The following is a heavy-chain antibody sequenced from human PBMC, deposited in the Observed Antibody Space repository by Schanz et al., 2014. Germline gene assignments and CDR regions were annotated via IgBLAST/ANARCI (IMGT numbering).Heavy chain of an antibody. V-gene: IGHV3-48*04. CDR2: ISSSSSTI. D-gene: IGHD3-22*01. Sequence: EVQLVESGGGLVQPRGSLRLSCAASEFSFSSFGMNWVRQAPGKGLEWVSYISSSSSTIYYADSVKGRFTISRDNGKKSMYLQMNSLRAEDTAIYFCAKDAAYYDSVIFPDHWGQGTLVTVSS. J-gene: IGHJ4*02. CDR1: EFSFSSFG. CDR3: AKDAAYYDSVIFPDH.